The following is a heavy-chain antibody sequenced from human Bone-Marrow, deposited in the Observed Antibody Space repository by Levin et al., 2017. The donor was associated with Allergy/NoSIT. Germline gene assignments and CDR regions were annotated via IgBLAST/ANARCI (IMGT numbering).Heavy chain of an antibody. Sequence: GGSLRLSCAASGFTFDDYAMHWVRQVPGKGLEWVSGISWNSNNIHYTASVKGRFTISRDNAKNSLYLQMNALRAEDTALYYCTKDRAHYYGSGSRMDVWGKGTTVTVSS. J-gene: IGHJ6*03. V-gene: IGHV3-9*01. CDR2: ISWNSNNI. CDR3: TKDRAHYYGSGSRMDV. D-gene: IGHD3-10*01. CDR1: GFTFDDYA.